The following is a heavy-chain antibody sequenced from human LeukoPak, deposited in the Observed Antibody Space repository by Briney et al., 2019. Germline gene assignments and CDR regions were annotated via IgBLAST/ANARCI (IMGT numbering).Heavy chain of an antibody. J-gene: IGHJ3*02. CDR1: GDSITTYY. CDR3: ARHYKSTLYYYDSSGFNDAFDI. CDR2: IFQSGTT. V-gene: IGHV4-59*08. D-gene: IGHD3-22*01. Sequence: SETLSLTCTVSGDSITTYYWSWIRQPPGKGLEWIGYIFQSGTTKYNPSLKSRVTMSVDTSKNQFSLKLSSVTAADTAVYYCARHYKSTLYYYDSSGFNDAFDIWGQGTMVTVSS.